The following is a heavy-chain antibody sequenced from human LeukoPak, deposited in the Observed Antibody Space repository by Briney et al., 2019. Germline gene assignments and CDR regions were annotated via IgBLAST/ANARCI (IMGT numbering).Heavy chain of an antibody. CDR2: IYYSGST. J-gene: IGHJ5*02. V-gene: IGHV4-30-4*01. CDR1: GGSISSGDYY. CDR3: AGLAAVSGSSLGWFDP. Sequence: SQTLSLTCTVSGGSISSGDYYWSWIRQPPGKGLEWIGYIYYSGSTNFNPSLKSRVTISVDTSKNQFSLKLSSVTAADTAVYYCAGLAAVSGSSLGWFDPWGQGTLVTVSS. D-gene: IGHD1-26*01.